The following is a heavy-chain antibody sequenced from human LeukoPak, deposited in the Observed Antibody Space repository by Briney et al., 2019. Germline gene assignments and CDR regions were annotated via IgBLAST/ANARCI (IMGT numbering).Heavy chain of an antibody. D-gene: IGHD3-10*01. J-gene: IGHJ5*02. CDR2: IYYSGST. CDR1: GGSISSSSYY. V-gene: IGHV4-39*02. Sequence: NPSETLSLTCTVSGGSISSSSYYWGWIRQPPGKGLEWIGSIYYSGSTYYNPSFKSRVTISVDTSKNHFSLKLSSVTAADTAVYYCARWRFGELLFSFDPWGQGTLVTVSS. CDR3: ARWRFGELLFSFDP.